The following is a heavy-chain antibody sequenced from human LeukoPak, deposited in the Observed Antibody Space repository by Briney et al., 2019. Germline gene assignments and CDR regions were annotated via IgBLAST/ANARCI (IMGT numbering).Heavy chain of an antibody. CDR1: GYTLTELS. CDR2: FDPEDGET. Sequence: ASVKVSCRVSGYTLTELSMHWVRQAPGKGLEWMGGFDPEDGETIYAQKFQGRVTMTEDTSTDTAYMELSSLRSEDTAVYYCATAVVYYGSAPFDYWGQGTLVTVSS. V-gene: IGHV1-24*01. D-gene: IGHD3-10*01. J-gene: IGHJ4*02. CDR3: ATAVVYYGSAPFDY.